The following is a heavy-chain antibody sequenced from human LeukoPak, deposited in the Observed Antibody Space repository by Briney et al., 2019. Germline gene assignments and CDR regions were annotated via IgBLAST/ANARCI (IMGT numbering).Heavy chain of an antibody. J-gene: IGHJ4*02. D-gene: IGHD6-6*01. CDR2: INHSGST. CDR1: GGSFSSYY. CDR3: DRIAARFDLDY. Sequence: SETLCLTCAVYGGSFSSYYWSWIRQPPGKGLEWIGEINHSGSTNYNPSLKSRVLIAVATAKHQCPLKLSSLTAEDSAVYYCDRIAARFDLDYWGKGNLVTVSS. V-gene: IGHV4-34*01.